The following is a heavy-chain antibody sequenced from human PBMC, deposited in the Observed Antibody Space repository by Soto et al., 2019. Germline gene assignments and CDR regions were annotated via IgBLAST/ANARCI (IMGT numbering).Heavy chain of an antibody. Sequence: QVQLVESGGGVVQPGRSLRLSCAASGFTFSSYGMHWVRQAPGKGLEWVAVIWYDGSNKYYADSVKGRFTISRDNSKNTLYLQMNSLRAEATAVYYCARDGASTYQLPSNWFDPWGQGTLVTVSS. D-gene: IGHD2-2*01. CDR2: IWYDGSNK. CDR3: ARDGASTYQLPSNWFDP. CDR1: GFTFSSYG. V-gene: IGHV3-33*01. J-gene: IGHJ5*02.